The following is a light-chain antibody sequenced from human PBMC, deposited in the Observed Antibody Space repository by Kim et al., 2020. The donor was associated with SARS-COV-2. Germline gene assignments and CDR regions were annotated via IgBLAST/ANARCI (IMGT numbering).Light chain of an antibody. J-gene: IGKJ4*01. CDR3: QQYDNLPH. CDR1: QDINNH. CDR2: DAS. Sequence: SASVGDIVTITCQASQDINNHLNWYQQNPGKGPKLLIYDASNLKTGVPSRFSGRGSGTDFTFTISSLQAEDFATYYCQQYDNLPHFGGGTKVDIK. V-gene: IGKV1-33*01.